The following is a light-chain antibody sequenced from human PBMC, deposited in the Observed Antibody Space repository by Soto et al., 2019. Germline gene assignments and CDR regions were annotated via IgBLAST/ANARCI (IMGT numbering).Light chain of an antibody. CDR3: QQHSNWPPIT. J-gene: IGKJ5*01. CDR2: DAS. CDR1: QSVSSY. V-gene: IGKV3-11*01. Sequence: EIVMTQSPATLSLSPGAAGTPSCRASQSVSSYLAWYQQKPGQAPRLLIYDASDRATGIPGRFSGSGSGTDFTLTISSLEPEDFAVYYCQQHSNWPPITFGQGTRLEIK.